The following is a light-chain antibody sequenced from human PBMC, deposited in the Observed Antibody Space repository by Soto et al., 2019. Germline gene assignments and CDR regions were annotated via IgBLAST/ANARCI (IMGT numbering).Light chain of an antibody. V-gene: IGKV1-39*01. J-gene: IGKJ1*01. Sequence: KMNLSPSSVSASIGDRVTITCRASQSISNFLNWYQQKPGKAPKLLIYAASSFQSGVPSRFSGSGSGTDFTLTISSLQPEDFATYYCQQSYSTPRTFGQGTKVDI. CDR2: AAS. CDR3: QQSYSTPRT. CDR1: QSISNF.